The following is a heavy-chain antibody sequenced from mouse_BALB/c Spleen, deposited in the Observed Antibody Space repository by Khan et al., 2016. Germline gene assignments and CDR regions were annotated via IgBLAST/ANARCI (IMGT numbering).Heavy chain of an antibody. J-gene: IGHJ1*01. CDR1: GFDFSRYW. V-gene: IGHV4-1*02. CDR3: ASTFWYFDV. Sequence: EVKLLESGGGLVQPGGSLKLSCAASGFDFSRYWMSWVRQAPGKGLEWIGEINPDSSTINYMPSLKDKFIISSDNAKNTLYLQMSKVRSEDTALYYCASTFWYFDVWGAGTTVTVSS. CDR2: INPDSSTI.